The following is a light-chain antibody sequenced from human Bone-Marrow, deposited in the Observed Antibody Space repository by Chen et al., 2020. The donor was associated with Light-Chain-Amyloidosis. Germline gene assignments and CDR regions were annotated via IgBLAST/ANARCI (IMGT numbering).Light chain of an antibody. CDR2: DDS. V-gene: IGLV3-21*02. Sequence: SYVLTQPSSVSGAPGQTATMACGGNNIGSTSVHWYQQTPGQAPLLVVYDDSDRPSGIPERLSGSNSGNTATLTIRRVEAGDEADYYCQVWDRSRDRPVFGGGTKLTVL. J-gene: IGLJ3*02. CDR3: QVWDRSRDRPV. CDR1: NIGSTS.